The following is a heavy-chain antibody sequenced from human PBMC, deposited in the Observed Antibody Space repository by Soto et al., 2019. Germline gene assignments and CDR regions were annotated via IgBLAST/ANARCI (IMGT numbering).Heavy chain of an antibody. D-gene: IGHD6-13*01. CDR1: GGSISSTNW. Sequence: QVQLQESGPGLVKPSGTLSLTCAVSGGSISSTNWWSWVRQPPGKGLEWIGEIYHSGNTNYNPSRTSRVTISVDKSKNQFSLNLSSVTAADTAVYYCARDTAAGGLFDYWGQGTLVTVSS. J-gene: IGHJ4*02. CDR2: IYHSGNT. V-gene: IGHV4-4*02. CDR3: ARDTAAGGLFDY.